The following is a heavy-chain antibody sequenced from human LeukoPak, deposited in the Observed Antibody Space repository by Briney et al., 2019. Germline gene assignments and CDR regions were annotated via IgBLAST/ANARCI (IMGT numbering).Heavy chain of an antibody. V-gene: IGHV4-34*01. Sequence: SETLSLTCAVYGGSFSGYYWSWIRQPPGKGLVWIGEINHSGSTNYNPSLKSRVTISVDTSKNQFSLKLSSVTAADTAVYYCARSPPFGAFDIWGQGTMVTVSS. D-gene: IGHD3-3*01. CDR3: ARSPPFGAFDI. CDR1: GGSFSGYY. J-gene: IGHJ3*02. CDR2: INHSGST.